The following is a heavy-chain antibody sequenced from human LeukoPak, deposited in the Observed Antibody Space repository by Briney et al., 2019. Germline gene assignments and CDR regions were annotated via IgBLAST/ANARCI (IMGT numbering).Heavy chain of an antibody. CDR2: IYYSGST. D-gene: IGHD6-13*01. J-gene: IGHJ4*02. CDR3: ARRVRIAAAGKGSFDY. Sequence: SETLSLTCTVSGXSISSSSYYWGWIRQPPGKGLEWIGSIYYSGSTYYNPSLKSRVTISVDTSKNQFSLKLSSVTAADTAVYYCARRVRIAAAGKGSFDYWGQGTLVTVSS. CDR1: GXSISSSSYY. V-gene: IGHV4-39*01.